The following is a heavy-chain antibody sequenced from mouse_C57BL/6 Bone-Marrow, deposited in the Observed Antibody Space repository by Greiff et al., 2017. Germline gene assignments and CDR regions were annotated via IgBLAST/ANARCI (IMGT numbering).Heavy chain of an antibody. D-gene: IGHD1-1*01. V-gene: IGHV1-55*01. CDR2: INPGSGST. Sequence: QVQLQQPGAELVKPGASVKLSCKASGYTFTSYWITWVKQRPGQGLEWVGDINPGSGSTNYNEKFKSKATLTVNTSASTAYMQLSSLTSEDSAVYYGAIWGEYYGSTSYARDYWGQGTSVTVTS. CDR1: GYTFTSYW. CDR3: AIWGEYYGSTSYARDY. J-gene: IGHJ4*01.